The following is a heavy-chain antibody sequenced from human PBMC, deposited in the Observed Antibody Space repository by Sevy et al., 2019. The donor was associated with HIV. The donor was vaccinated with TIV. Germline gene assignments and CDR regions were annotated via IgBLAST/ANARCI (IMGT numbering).Heavy chain of an antibody. D-gene: IGHD5-18*01. CDR2: IRSKAYGGTT. J-gene: IGHJ3*02. CDR3: TRELWTDAFDI. V-gene: IGHV3-49*04. CDR1: GFTFGDYA. Sequence: GGSLRLSCTASGFTFGDYAMSWVRQAPGKGLEWVGFIRSKAYGGTTEYAESVKGRFTISRDDSKSIAYLQMNSLKTEDTAVYYCTRELWTDAFDIWGQGTMVTVSS.